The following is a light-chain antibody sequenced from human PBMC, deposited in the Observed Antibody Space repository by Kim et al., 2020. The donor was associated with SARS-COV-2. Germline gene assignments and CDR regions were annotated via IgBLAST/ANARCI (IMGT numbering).Light chain of an antibody. CDR3: CSYAGGDNHVA. Sequence: QSALTQPASVSGSPGQSITISCTGTNSDIGTYNLVSWYQQHPGKAPQLIIYEVTKRPSGVSYRFSGSKSANTASLTISGLQAEDEALYHCCSYAGGDNHVAFGGGTQLTVL. CDR2: EVT. J-gene: IGLJ2*01. CDR1: NSDIGTYNL. V-gene: IGLV2-23*02.